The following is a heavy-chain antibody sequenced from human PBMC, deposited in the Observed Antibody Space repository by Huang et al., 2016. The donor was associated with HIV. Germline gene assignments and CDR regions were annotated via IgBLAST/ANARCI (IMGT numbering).Heavy chain of an antibody. CDR2: ISGGNVNT. Sequence: QVQLVQSGAEVKKPGASVKVSCKASGYTFTSYAMHWVRQAPGQRLEWMGWISGGNVNTKDAQKFQGRVTITRDTSASTAYMELSSLRSDDAAVYYCARDRAYYYDSSGYYYPNGFDIWGQGTMVTVSS. V-gene: IGHV1-3*01. J-gene: IGHJ3*02. CDR3: ARDRAYYYDSSGYYYPNGFDI. CDR1: GYTFTSYA. D-gene: IGHD3-22*01.